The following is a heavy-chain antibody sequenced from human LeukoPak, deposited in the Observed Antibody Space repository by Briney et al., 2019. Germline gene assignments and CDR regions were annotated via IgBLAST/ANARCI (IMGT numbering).Heavy chain of an antibody. V-gene: IGHV3-33*06. CDR1: GFTFSHYA. D-gene: IGHD2-2*01. Sequence: PGTSLRLSCAASGFTFSHYAMHWVRQAPGKGLEWVAVIWYDGSHDTYTDSVKGRFTVSRENFKNVLHLQMNSLRVEDTAVYYCAKEGDYCSSSGCHKRGIDYWGQGTLVTVSS. CDR3: AKEGDYCSSSGCHKRGIDY. J-gene: IGHJ4*02. CDR2: IWYDGSHD.